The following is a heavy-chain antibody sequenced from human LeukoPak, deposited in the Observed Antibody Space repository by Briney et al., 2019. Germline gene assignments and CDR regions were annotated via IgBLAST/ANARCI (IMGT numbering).Heavy chain of an antibody. J-gene: IGHJ5*02. V-gene: IGHV4-34*01. CDR1: GGSFSGYY. D-gene: IGHD2-2*01. CDR3: ARGHRRVVPAAALGWFDP. CDR2: INHSGST. Sequence: KSSETLSLTCAVYGGSFSGYYWSWIRQPPGKGLEWIGEINHSGSTNYNPSLKSRVTISVDTSKIQFSLKLSSVTAADTAVYYCARGHRRVVPAAALGWFDPWGQGTLVTVSS.